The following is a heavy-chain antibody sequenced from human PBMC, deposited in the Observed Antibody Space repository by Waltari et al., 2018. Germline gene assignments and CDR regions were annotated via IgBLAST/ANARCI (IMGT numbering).Heavy chain of an antibody. CDR3: ARDSDRAARLGY. CDR2: IYYSGST. CDR1: GGSISSGDYY. Sequence: QVQLQESGAGLVKPSQTLSLTCTVSGGSISSGDYYWSWIRQPPAKGLEWIGYIYYSGSTYYNPSLKRRVTISVDTSKNQFSLKLSSVTAADTAVYYCARDSDRAARLGYWGQGTLVTVSS. J-gene: IGHJ4*02. V-gene: IGHV4-30-4*08. D-gene: IGHD6-6*01.